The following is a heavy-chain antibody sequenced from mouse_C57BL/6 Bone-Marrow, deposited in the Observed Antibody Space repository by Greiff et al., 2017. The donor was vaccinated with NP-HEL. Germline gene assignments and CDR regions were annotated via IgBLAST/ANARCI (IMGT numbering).Heavy chain of an antibody. D-gene: IGHD1-1*01. V-gene: IGHV1-75*01. CDR3: ARERIYYYGSSHSLFDY. J-gene: IGHJ2*01. Sequence: QVQLQQSGPELVKPGASVKISCKASGYTFTDYYINWVKQRPGQGLEWIGWIFPGSGSTYYNEKFKGKATLTVDKSSSPAYMLLSSQTCEDSAVYFCARERIYYYGSSHSLFDYWGQGTTLTVSS. CDR2: IFPGSGST. CDR1: GYTFTDYY.